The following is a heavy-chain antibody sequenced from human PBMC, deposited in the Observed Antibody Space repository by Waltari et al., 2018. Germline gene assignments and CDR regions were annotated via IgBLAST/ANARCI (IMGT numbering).Heavy chain of an antibody. CDR3: ARHGTRITMTSSFHY. J-gene: IGHJ4*02. Sequence: QVQLQESGPGLVKPSETLSLTCVVSGYSISSGYYWGWIRQPPGKGLERIGSIYHSGSTSYNPALKSRVTMSIDTSRNQFSLKLTSVTAADTAVYYCARHGTRITMTSSFHYWGQGTLVTVSS. CDR1: GYSISSGYY. V-gene: IGHV4-38-2*01. D-gene: IGHD3-3*01. CDR2: IYHSGST.